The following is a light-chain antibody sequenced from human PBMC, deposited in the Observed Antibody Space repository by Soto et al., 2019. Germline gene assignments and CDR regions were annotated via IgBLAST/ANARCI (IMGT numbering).Light chain of an antibody. CDR3: RKDYGFPLCT. J-gene: IGKJ1*01. V-gene: IGKV3-15*01. CDR2: AAS. CDR1: QTISSS. Sequence: EIRMTLSPAALSVYKGERATLTCRASQTISSSLAWYQQKPGHAPKLLICAASTRQTGIPPRFSGSGSGTEFTLTISSLQQEEDAIYYCRKDYGFPLCTFGEGTKVDIK.